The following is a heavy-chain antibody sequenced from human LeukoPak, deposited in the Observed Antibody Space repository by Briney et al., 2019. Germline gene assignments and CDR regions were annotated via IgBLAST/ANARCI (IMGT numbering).Heavy chain of an antibody. D-gene: IGHD3-3*01. CDR1: GFTFSSYA. Sequence: GGSLRLSCAASGFTFSSYAMSWVRQAPGKGLEWVSYISSSSRTIYYADSVKGRFTISRDNAKNSLYLQMNSLRAEDTAVYYWGRGPPFFWGVYYFDYGAKEPLVTFSS. J-gene: IGHJ4*01. CDR3: GRGPPFFWGVYYFDY. CDR2: ISSSSRTI. V-gene: IGHV3-48*04.